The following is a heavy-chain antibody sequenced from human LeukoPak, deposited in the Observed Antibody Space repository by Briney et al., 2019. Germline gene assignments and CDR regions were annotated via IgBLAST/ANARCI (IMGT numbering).Heavy chain of an antibody. J-gene: IGHJ4*02. D-gene: IGHD2-2*01. Sequence: SETLSLTCTVSGGSISSYYWSWIRQPSGKGLEWIGYIYYSGSTNYNPSLKSRVTISVDTSKNQFSLKLSSVTAADTAVYYCARNRPHRVPAAIDYWGQGTLVTVSS. V-gene: IGHV4-59*01. CDR1: GGSISSYY. CDR3: ARNRPHRVPAAIDY. CDR2: IYYSGST.